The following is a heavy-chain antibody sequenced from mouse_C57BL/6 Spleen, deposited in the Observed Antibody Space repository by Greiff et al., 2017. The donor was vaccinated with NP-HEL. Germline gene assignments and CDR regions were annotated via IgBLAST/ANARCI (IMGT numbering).Heavy chain of an antibody. D-gene: IGHD2-1*01. CDR1: GYAFTNYL. CDR2: INPGSGGT. CDR3: AREGGNYEKNYFDY. J-gene: IGHJ2*01. Sequence: VQLQQSGAELVRPGTSVKVSCKASGYAFTNYLIEWVKQRPGQGLEWIGVINPGSGGTNYNEKFKGKATLTADKSSSTAYMQLSSLTSEDSAVYFCAREGGNYEKNYFDYWGQGTTLTVSS. V-gene: IGHV1-54*01.